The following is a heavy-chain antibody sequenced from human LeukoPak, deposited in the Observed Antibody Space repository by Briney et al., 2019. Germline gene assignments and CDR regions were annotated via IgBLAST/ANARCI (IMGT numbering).Heavy chain of an antibody. CDR3: ARGHHVNWFELGEY. V-gene: IGHV3-74*01. D-gene: IGHD1-1*01. CDR1: GFTFSSYW. J-gene: IGHJ4*02. Sequence: GGSLRLSCAASGFTFSSYWMHWVRQAPGKGLVWVSRIKSDGTITTYADSVKGRFTISRDNAKNTLYLQMNSLRAEDTAVYYCARGHHVNWFELGEYWGQGTPDTVSS. CDR2: IKSDGTIT.